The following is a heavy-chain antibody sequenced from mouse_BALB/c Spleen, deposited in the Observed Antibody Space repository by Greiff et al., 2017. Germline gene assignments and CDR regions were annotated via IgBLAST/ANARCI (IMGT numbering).Heavy chain of an antibody. CDR1: GYTFTSYW. J-gene: IGHJ3*01. CDR2: INPSTGYT. Sequence: VQLQQSGAELAKPGASVKMSCKASGYTFTSYWMHWVKQRPGQGLEWIGYINPSTGYTEYNQKFKDKATLTADKSSSTAYMQLSSLTSEDSAVYYCARYSSPGCAYWGQGTLVTVSA. V-gene: IGHV1-7*01. CDR3: ARYSSPGCAY.